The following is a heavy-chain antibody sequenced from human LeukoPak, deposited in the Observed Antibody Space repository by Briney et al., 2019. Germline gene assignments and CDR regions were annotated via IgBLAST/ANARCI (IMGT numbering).Heavy chain of an antibody. Sequence: SVKVSCKASGGTFSSYAISWVRQAPGQGLEWMGGIIPIFGTANYAQKFQGRVTITADESTSTAYMELSSLRSEDTAVYYCARDNLGCSSTSCTGDYYYGMDVWGQGTTVTVSS. D-gene: IGHD2-2*01. V-gene: IGHV1-69*13. CDR2: IIPIFGTA. CDR3: ARDNLGCSSTSCTGDYYYGMDV. J-gene: IGHJ6*02. CDR1: GGTFSSYA.